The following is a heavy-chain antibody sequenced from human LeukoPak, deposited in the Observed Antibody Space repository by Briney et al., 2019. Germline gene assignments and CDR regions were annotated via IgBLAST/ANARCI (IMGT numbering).Heavy chain of an antibody. CDR3: AGRRDGYNPGYYFDY. D-gene: IGHD5-24*01. Sequence: PSETLSLTCAVSGYSISSGYYWGWIRQPPGKGLEWIGSIYHSGSTYYNPSLKSRVTISVDTSKNQFSLKLSSVTAADTAVYYCAGRRDGYNPGYYFDYWGQGTLVTVSS. CDR1: GYSISSGYY. CDR2: IYHSGST. J-gene: IGHJ4*02. V-gene: IGHV4-38-2*01.